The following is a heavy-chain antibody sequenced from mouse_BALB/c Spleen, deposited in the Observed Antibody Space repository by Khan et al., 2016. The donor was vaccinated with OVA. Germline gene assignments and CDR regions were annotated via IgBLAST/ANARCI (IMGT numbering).Heavy chain of an antibody. J-gene: IGHJ4*01. D-gene: IGHD2-10*01. CDR2: INTYTGEP. Sequence: QIQLVQSGPELKKPGETVKISCKASGYTFTNYGMNWVKQSPGKALKWMGWINTYTGEPTYADDFKGRFAFSLETSANTAFLQINNLKNEDTATYVDASPPYFSNTPEHWGQGTSVTVSS. CDR1: GYTFTNYG. V-gene: IGHV9-3-1*01. CDR3: ASPPYFSNTPEH.